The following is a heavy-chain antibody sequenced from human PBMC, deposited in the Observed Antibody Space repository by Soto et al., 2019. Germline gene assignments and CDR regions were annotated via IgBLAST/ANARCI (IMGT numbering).Heavy chain of an antibody. J-gene: IGHJ4*02. CDR1: GFTFSDYY. Sequence: GGSLRLSCAASGFTFSDYYMSWIRQAPGKGLEWASYISGTGDTIYYADSVKGRFTISRDNAKSSLYLEMNSLRAEDTAVYYCARESEDLTSNFDYWGQGTLVTVSS. CDR2: ISGTGDTI. CDR3: ARESEDLTSNFDY. V-gene: IGHV3-11*04.